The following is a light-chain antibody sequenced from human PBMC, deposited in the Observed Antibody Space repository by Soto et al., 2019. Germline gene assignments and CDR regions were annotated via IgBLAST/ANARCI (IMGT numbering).Light chain of an antibody. CDR2: AAY. CDR3: LQTYSDILT. J-gene: IGKJ5*01. Sequence: DIQMTQSPSTLSASLGDRVTITSRASQGISRWLAWYQQRPGQAPKLLIYAAYALQSGVPSRFSGSASGTEFTLAISNLQPEDFAIYYCLQTYSDILTFGQGTRLEIK. CDR1: QGISRW. V-gene: IGKV1-12*01.